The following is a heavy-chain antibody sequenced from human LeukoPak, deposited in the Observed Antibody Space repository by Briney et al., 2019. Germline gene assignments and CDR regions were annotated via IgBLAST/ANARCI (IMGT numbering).Heavy chain of an antibody. D-gene: IGHD3-10*01. CDR3: AKDPPQYGSGSYYFDY. J-gene: IGHJ4*02. CDR2: IWYDGNNK. V-gene: IGHV3-30*02. CDR1: GFTFSSCG. Sequence: GGSLRLSCAASGFTFSSCGMHWVRQAPGKGLEWVAFIWYDGNNKYYADSVKGRFTISRDSSKNTLYLQMSSLRAEDTAVYYCAKDPPQYGSGSYYFDYWGQGTLVTVSS.